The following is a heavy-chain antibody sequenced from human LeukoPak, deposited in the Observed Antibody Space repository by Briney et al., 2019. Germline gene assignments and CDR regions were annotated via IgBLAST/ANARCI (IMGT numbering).Heavy chain of an antibody. V-gene: IGHV1-2*02. CDR3: AGTYYYDSSGYYVFDY. D-gene: IGHD3-22*01. Sequence: ASVKVSCKASGYTLNGYYMHWVRQAPGQGLEWMGWINPNRGGTNYAQKFQGRVTMTRDTSISKADMELSRLRSDDTAVYYCAGTYYYDSSGYYVFDYWGQGTLVTVSS. CDR1: GYTLNGYY. CDR2: INPNRGGT. J-gene: IGHJ4*02.